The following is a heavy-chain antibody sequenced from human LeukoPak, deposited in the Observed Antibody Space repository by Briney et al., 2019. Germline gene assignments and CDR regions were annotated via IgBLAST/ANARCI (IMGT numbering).Heavy chain of an antibody. Sequence: PGRSLRLSCAASGFTFSSYGMHWVRQAPGKGLEWVAVIWYGGSNKYYADSVKGRFTISRDNSKNTLYLQMNSLRAEDTAVYYCARWDYGGNAGYFDYWGQGTLVTVSS. V-gene: IGHV3-33*08. CDR1: GFTFSSYG. CDR2: IWYGGSNK. J-gene: IGHJ4*02. CDR3: ARWDYGGNAGYFDY. D-gene: IGHD4-23*01.